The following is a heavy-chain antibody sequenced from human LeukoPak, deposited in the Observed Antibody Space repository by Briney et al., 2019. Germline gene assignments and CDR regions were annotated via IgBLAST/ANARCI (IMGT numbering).Heavy chain of an antibody. V-gene: IGHV3-23*01. Sequence: GRSLRLSCVASGFTFSSHAISWVRQAPGKGLEWGSAVSGSGGSTYYADSVKGRLTISRDNSKNTLYLQKNSLRAEATAVYYCAKGVVVVPAKYYFDYWGQGTLVTVSS. J-gene: IGHJ4*02. CDR3: AKGVVVVPAKYYFDY. CDR1: GFTFSSHA. CDR2: VSGSGGST. D-gene: IGHD2-15*01.